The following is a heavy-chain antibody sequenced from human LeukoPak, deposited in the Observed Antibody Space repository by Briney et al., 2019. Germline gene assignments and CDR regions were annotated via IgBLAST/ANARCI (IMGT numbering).Heavy chain of an antibody. J-gene: IGHJ1*01. Sequence: RASVTVSCTASGYTFTGYYIHWVRQAPGQGLEWMGCINPNRGDTNYAQKFQGRVSMTRDTSISTDYMELNGLKSDDTAVYYCARALAQRINGYFHHWGQGTLVSVSS. CDR1: GYTFTGYY. CDR3: ARALAQRINGYFHH. CDR2: INPNRGDT. V-gene: IGHV1-2*02. D-gene: IGHD2-8*01.